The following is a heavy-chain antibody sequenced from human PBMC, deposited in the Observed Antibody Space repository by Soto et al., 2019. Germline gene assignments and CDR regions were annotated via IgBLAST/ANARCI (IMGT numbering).Heavy chain of an antibody. V-gene: IGHV3-33*01. CDR2: IWYDGSNK. Sequence: QVQLVESGGGVVQPGRSLRLSCAASGFTFSSYGMHWVRQAPGKGLEWVAVIWYDGSNKYYADSVKGRFTISRENSKNTLYLQMNSLRAEDTAVYYCARERGLAVATIIDDYYGMDVWGQGTTVTVSS. CDR3: ARERGLAVATIIDDYYGMDV. CDR1: GFTFSSYG. J-gene: IGHJ6*02. D-gene: IGHD5-12*01.